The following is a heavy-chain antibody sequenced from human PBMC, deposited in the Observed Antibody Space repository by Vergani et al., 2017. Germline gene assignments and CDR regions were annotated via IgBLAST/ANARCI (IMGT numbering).Heavy chain of an antibody. CDR2: INHSGST. V-gene: IGHV4-34*01. Sequence: QVQLQQWGAGLLKPSETLSLTCAVYGGSFSGYYWSWIRQPPGKGLEWIGEINHSGSTNYNPSLKSRVTISVDTSKNQFSLKLSSVTAADTAVYYCARVLYCSGGSCYPLFDYWGQGTLVTVSS. D-gene: IGHD2-15*01. J-gene: IGHJ4*02. CDR3: ARVLYCSGGSCYPLFDY. CDR1: GGSFSGYY.